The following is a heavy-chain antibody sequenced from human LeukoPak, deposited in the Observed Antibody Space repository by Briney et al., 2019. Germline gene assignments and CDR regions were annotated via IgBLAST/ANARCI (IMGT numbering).Heavy chain of an antibody. CDR2: ISSSSSYI. CDR3: ARIGWDIVATRTDY. Sequence: GGSLRLSCAASGFTFSSYSMNWVRQAPGKGLEWVSSISSSSSYIYYADSVKGRFTISRDNAQNSLYLQMNRLRAEDTAVYYCARIGWDIVATRTDYWGQGTLVTVSS. D-gene: IGHD5-12*01. CDR1: GFTFSSYS. J-gene: IGHJ4*02. V-gene: IGHV3-21*01.